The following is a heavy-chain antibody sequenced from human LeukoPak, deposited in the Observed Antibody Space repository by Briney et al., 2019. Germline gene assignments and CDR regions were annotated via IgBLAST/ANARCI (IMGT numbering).Heavy chain of an antibody. D-gene: IGHD3-3*01. CDR3: ARVEYDFRSGSPEDY. Sequence: SETLSLTCAVYGGSFSGYYWSWIRQPPGKGLEWIGEINHSGSTNYNPSLKSRVTISVDTSKNQFSLKLSSVTAADTAVYYCARVEYDFRSGSPEDYWGQGTLVTVSS. CDR2: INHSGST. CDR1: GGSFSGYY. V-gene: IGHV4-34*01. J-gene: IGHJ4*02.